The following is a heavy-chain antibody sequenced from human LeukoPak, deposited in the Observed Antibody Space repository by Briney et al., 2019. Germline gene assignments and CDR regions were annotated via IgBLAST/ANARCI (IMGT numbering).Heavy chain of an antibody. J-gene: IGHJ3*02. Sequence: PGGSLRLSCAASGFTFSSYTMNWVRQAPGRGLEWVSAFSAGGGGTYYADSVKGRFTISRDNSRNTLYLQMNSLRAEDTAVYYCARGISGITLGDAFDIWGQGTMVTVSS. V-gene: IGHV3-23*01. CDR2: FSAGGGGT. CDR3: ARGISGITLGDAFDI. D-gene: IGHD1-26*01. CDR1: GFTFSSYT.